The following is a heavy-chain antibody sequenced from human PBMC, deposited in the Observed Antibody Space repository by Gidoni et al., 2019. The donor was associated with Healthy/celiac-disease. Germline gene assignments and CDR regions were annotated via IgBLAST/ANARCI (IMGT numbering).Heavy chain of an antibody. J-gene: IGHJ6*02. CDR2: IIPIFGTA. Sequence: QVQLVQSGAEVKKPGSSVKVSCKASGGTFSSYAISWVRQAPGQGLEWMGGIIPIFGTANYAQKFQGRVTITADKSTSTAYMELSSLRSEDTAVYYCASASPTYCGGDCYPDYYYGMDVWGQGTTVTVSS. CDR3: ASASPTYCGGDCYPDYYYGMDV. D-gene: IGHD2-21*02. V-gene: IGHV1-69*06. CDR1: GGTFSSYA.